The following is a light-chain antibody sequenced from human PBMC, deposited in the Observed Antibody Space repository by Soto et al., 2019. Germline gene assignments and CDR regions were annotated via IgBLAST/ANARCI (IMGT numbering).Light chain of an antibody. V-gene: IGLV2-14*01. J-gene: IGLJ1*01. CDR3: RSFTSSNTHV. CDR2: GVS. Sequence: QSALTQPASVSGSPGQSITISCTGTSSDVGNYNYVSWYQHHPGKAPKLLISGVSNRPSGISNRFSGSKSGNTASLTISGLQAEDEGHYYCRSFTSSNTHVFGTGTKVTVL. CDR1: SSDVGNYNY.